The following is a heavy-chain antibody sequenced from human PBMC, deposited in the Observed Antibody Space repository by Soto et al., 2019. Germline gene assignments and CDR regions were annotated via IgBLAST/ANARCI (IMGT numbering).Heavy chain of an antibody. CDR2: ISGYNGQT. CDR1: GYTFTTYG. CDR3: ARDGRKELWVEGLNAMDV. J-gene: IGHJ6*02. V-gene: IGHV1-18*03. D-gene: IGHD5-18*01. Sequence: QIQLVQSGPEVKKPGASVKVSCKASGYTFTTYGISWVRQAPGQGLEWMGWISGYNGQTNYAQKFRGRVTITTDTSTGTAYMEMRSLRSDDMATYYCARDGRKELWVEGLNAMDVWGQGTTVTVSS.